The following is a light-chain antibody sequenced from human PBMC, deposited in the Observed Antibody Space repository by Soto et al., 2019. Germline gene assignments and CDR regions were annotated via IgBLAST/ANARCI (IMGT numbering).Light chain of an antibody. Sequence: DIVMTQSPLSLPVTPGEPASISCRSSQSLLHSNGDTYLEWYLQKPGQSPQLLIYLRSLRAAGVPDRFRGGGSGTDFTLKIRRVEAEDVGVYYCMQALQTPRTFGQGTKVVIK. CDR1: QSLLHSNGDTY. CDR3: MQALQTPRT. J-gene: IGKJ1*01. V-gene: IGKV2-28*01. CDR2: LRS.